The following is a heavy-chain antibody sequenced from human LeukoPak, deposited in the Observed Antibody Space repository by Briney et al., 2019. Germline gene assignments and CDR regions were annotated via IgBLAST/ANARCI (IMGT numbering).Heavy chain of an antibody. Sequence: GGSLRLSCAASGFTFSSYGMHGVRQAPGKGLEGVAVISYDGSNKYYADSVKGRFTISRYNSKNTLYLQMNSLRAEDTAVYYCAKDQGAAAADYWGQGTLVTVSS. D-gene: IGHD6-13*01. V-gene: IGHV3-30*18. CDR3: AKDQGAAAADY. CDR1: GFTFSSYG. J-gene: IGHJ4*02. CDR2: ISYDGSNK.